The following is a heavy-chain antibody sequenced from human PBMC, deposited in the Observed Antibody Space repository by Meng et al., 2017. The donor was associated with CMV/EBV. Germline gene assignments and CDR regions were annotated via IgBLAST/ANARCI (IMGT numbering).Heavy chain of an antibody. D-gene: IGHD5-24*01. V-gene: IGHV1-69*12. J-gene: IGHJ4*02. Sequence: QVQLVQSGAEVKKPGSSLKVSCRASGGTFSSYAISWGRQSPGPGIGWMGGIIPIFGTANYEQKFQGRVTITADESTSTAYMELSSLISEDTAVYYCARMPRDGYNYIDYWGQGTLVTVSS. CDR3: ARMPRDGYNYIDY. CDR1: GGTFSSYA. CDR2: IIPIFGTA.